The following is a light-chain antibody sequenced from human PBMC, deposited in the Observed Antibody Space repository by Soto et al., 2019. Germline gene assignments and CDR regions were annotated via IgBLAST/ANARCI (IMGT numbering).Light chain of an antibody. CDR3: QQRSNWLT. V-gene: IGKV3-11*01. CDR2: DAS. J-gene: IGKJ4*01. Sequence: EIVLTQSPGTLSLSPGERATLSCRASQSVGIYLAWYQQKPVQAPRLLIDDASNRATGIPARFSGSGSGTDFTLTISSLEPEDSAVYYCQQRSNWLTFGGGTKVEIK. CDR1: QSVGIY.